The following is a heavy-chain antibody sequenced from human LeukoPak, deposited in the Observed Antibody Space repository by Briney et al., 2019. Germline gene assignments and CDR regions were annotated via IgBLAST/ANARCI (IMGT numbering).Heavy chain of an antibody. D-gene: IGHD3-9*01. CDR2: INGVGNST. CDR1: GFNFSIFA. Sequence: GGSLRLSCAGSGFNFSIFAMNWVRQAPGKGLEWVSSINGVGNSTYYADSVKGRFTVSRDNSKNTLYLQMNSLRAEDTAVYYCAKDLRYFDWPLDYWGQGTLVTVSS. CDR3: AKDLRYFDWPLDY. J-gene: IGHJ4*02. V-gene: IGHV3-23*01.